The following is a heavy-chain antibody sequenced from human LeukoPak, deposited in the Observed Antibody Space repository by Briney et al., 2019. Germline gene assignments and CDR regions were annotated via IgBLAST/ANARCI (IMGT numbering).Heavy chain of an antibody. V-gene: IGHV3-66*02. Sequence: PGGSLRLSCAASGFTVSSNYMSWVRQAPGKGLEWVSVIYSGGSTYYADSVKGRFTISRDNSKNTLYLQMNSLRVEDTAVYYCARDHGGSYADFDYWGQGTLVTVSS. CDR2: IYSGGST. J-gene: IGHJ4*02. D-gene: IGHD1-26*01. CDR1: GFTVSSNY. CDR3: ARDHGGSYADFDY.